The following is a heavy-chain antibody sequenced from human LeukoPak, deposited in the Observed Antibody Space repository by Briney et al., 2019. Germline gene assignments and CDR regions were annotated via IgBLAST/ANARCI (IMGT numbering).Heavy chain of an antibody. CDR2: IDHSGST. CDR3: ARGRVRPRRVRDPYGRHGDAFDI. Sequence: PSETLSLTCGVYAESFSGYHWTWIRLRPGKGLDWIGDIDHSGSTNYNPSLKSRVTISVDTSKNQFSLKLSSVTAADTAVYYCARGRVRPRRVRDPYGRHGDAFDIWGQGTMVTVSS. D-gene: IGHD3-10*01. CDR1: AESFSGYH. J-gene: IGHJ3*02. V-gene: IGHV4-34*01.